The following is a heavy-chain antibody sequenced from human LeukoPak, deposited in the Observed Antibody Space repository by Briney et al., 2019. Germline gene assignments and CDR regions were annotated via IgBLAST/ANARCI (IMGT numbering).Heavy chain of an antibody. J-gene: IGHJ4*02. CDR3: AKDQEAGGSGSYYGYFDY. CDR2: ISFRSSFI. V-gene: IGHV3-21*04. Sequence: GGSLRLSCAASGFNFSNYNMNWVRQAPGRGLEWVSSISFRSSFIYYADSVKGRFTISRDNAKNSLYLQMNSLRAEDTAVYYCAKDQEAGGSGSYYGYFDYWGQGTLVTVSS. D-gene: IGHD3-10*01. CDR1: GFNFSNYN.